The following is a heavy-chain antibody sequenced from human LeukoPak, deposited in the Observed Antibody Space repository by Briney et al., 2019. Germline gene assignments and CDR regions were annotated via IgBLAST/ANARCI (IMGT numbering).Heavy chain of an antibody. CDR3: ARDHNYAFDN. CDR1: GFPFIEYR. V-gene: IGHV3-48*01. J-gene: IGHJ4*02. D-gene: IGHD1-1*01. CDR2: IGIDRGNT. Sequence: GGSLRLSCTASGFPFIEYRMNGGRQAPGEGRGWISYIGIDRGNTKYADSVRGRCTISPDKAKNSLYLPTNSLRVQATPVYYCARDHNYAFDNWGQGTLVSVAS.